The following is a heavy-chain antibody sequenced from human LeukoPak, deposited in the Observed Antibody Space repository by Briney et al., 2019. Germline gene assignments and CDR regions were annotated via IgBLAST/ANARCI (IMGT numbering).Heavy chain of an antibody. CDR2: IYYSGST. D-gene: IGHD4-17*01. V-gene: IGHV4-31*03. Sequence: SETLSLTCTVPDGSISSGGYYWSWIRQHPGKGLEWIGYIYYSGSTYYNPSLKSRVTISVDTSKNQFSLKLSSVTAADTAVYYCARELDYGDYGGFDYWGQGTLVTVSS. CDR1: DGSISSGGYY. J-gene: IGHJ4*02. CDR3: ARELDYGDYGGFDY.